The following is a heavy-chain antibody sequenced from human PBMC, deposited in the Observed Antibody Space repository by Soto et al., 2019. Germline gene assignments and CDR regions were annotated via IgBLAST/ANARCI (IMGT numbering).Heavy chain of an antibody. D-gene: IGHD2-15*01. V-gene: IGHV4-59*01. CDR1: GGSISSYY. CDR2: IYYSGST. J-gene: IGHJ6*03. CDR3: ARDRKAAQVDKYYYMDV. Sequence: SETLSLTCTVSGGSISSYYWSWIRQPPGKGLEWIGYIYYSGSTNYNSSLKSRVTISVDTSKNQFSLKLSSVTAADTAVYYCARDRKAAQVDKYYYMDVWGKGTTVTVSS.